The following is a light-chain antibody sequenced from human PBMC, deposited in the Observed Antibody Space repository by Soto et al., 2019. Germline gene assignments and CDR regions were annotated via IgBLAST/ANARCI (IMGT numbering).Light chain of an antibody. J-gene: IGKJ5*01. V-gene: IGKV3-11*01. CDR3: QQRSNWPPIT. CDR1: QSVSSY. Sequence: EIVLTQSPATLSLSPGERATLSCRASQSVSSYLAWYQQKPGQAPRLLIYDASNRATGIPARFSGSGSGTDFTLTISSLETEDFAVYYYQQRSNWPPITFGKGTRLEIK. CDR2: DAS.